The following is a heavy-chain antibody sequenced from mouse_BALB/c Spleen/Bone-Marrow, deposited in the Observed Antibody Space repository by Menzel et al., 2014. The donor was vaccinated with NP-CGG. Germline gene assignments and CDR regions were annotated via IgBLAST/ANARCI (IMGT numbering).Heavy chain of an antibody. CDR3: ARDSLYYYGSSYGYFDV. V-gene: IGHV5-4*02. CDR1: GFTFSDYY. D-gene: IGHD1-1*01. Sequence: EVKLMESGGGLMKPGGSLKLSCAASGFTFSDYYMYWVRQTPEKRPEWVATISNGGSYTYYPDSVKGRFTISRDNAKNNLYLQMSILKSEDTAMYYCARDSLYYYGSSYGYFDVWGAGTTVTVSS. J-gene: IGHJ1*01. CDR2: ISNGGSYT.